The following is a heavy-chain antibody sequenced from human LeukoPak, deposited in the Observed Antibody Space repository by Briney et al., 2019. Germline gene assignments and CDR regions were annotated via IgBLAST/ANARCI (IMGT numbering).Heavy chain of an antibody. D-gene: IGHD2-8*02. Sequence: MAGGSLRLSCAASGFIFTNYNLNWVRQAPGKGLEWISSISGGSTYIYYADSVRGRFTISRDNAKNSVYLQMNSLRGEDTAVYYCARDDVTTNGGVITDSRLFDIWGQGTMVTVSS. J-gene: IGHJ3*02. CDR2: ISGGSTYI. CDR3: ARDDVTTNGGVITDSRLFDI. V-gene: IGHV3-21*01. CDR1: GFIFTNYN.